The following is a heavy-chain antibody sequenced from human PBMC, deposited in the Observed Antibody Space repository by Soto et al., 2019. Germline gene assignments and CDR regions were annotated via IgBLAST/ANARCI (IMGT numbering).Heavy chain of an antibody. CDR1: GYTFTSYG. CDR2: ISAYNGNT. Sequence: ASVKVSCKASGYTFTSYGISWVRQAPGQGLEWMGWISAYNGNTNYAQKLQGRVTMTTDTSTSTAYMELRSLRSDDTAVYYCARLPERTLQDILPGYPKYYFDYWGQGTLVTVSS. D-gene: IGHD3-9*01. CDR3: ARLPERTLQDILPGYPKYYFDY. V-gene: IGHV1-18*01. J-gene: IGHJ4*02.